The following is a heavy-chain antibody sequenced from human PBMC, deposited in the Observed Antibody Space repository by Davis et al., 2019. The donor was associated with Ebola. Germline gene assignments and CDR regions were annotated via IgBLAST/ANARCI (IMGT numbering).Heavy chain of an antibody. D-gene: IGHD4-11*01. V-gene: IGHV3-43D*03. Sequence: PGGSLRLSCAASGFTFADYAMHWVRQAPGKGLEWVSLISWDGGSTYYADSVKGRFTISRDNSKNSLYLQMNSLRAEDTALYYCAKQVGTVTTGLDYWGQGTLVTVSS. CDR3: AKQVGTVTTGLDY. CDR2: ISWDGGST. J-gene: IGHJ4*02. CDR1: GFTFADYA.